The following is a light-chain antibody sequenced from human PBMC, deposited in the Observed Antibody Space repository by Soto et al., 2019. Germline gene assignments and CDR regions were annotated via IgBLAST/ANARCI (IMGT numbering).Light chain of an antibody. CDR1: QSIVRW. Sequence: DIQVTQSTSTLSASVGDRVTITCRASQSIVRWLAWYQQRPGKAPRLLIHDVSTLQSGVPSRFSGSGSGTEFTLTISSLQPDDFATYYCQHCNSYSEAFGQGTKVDI. CDR3: QHCNSYSEA. V-gene: IGKV1-5*01. J-gene: IGKJ1*01. CDR2: DVS.